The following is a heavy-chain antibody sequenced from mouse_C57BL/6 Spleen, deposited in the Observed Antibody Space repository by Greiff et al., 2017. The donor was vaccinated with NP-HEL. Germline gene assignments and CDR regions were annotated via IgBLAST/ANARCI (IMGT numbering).Heavy chain of an antibody. Sequence: QVQLQQPGAELVKPGASVKLSCKASGYTFTSYWMQWVKQRPGQGLEWIGEIDTSDSYTNYNQKFKGKATLTVDTSSSTAYMQLSSLTSEDSAVYYCARGKLAHYFDDWGQGTTRTVSS. CDR3: ARGKLAHYFDD. CDR1: GYTFTSYW. D-gene: IGHD4-1*01. CDR2: IDTSDSYT. V-gene: IGHV1-50*01. J-gene: IGHJ2*01.